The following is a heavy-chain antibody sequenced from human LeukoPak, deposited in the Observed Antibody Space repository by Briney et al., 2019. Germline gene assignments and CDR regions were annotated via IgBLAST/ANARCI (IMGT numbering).Heavy chain of an antibody. D-gene: IGHD3-10*01. V-gene: IGHV3-23*01. CDR3: AKGSSSGRPYFFDY. CDR2: YSGGSGSDT. J-gene: IGHJ4*02. Sequence: GSLKPSCAAPGFPFSRHALSWVPQAPGKGVGWFPAYSGGSGSDTYYADAVKGRFTISRDNSKTTLYLEMNTLRAEDTAVYYCAKGSSSGRPYFFDYWGQGTLVTVSS. CDR1: GFPFSRHA.